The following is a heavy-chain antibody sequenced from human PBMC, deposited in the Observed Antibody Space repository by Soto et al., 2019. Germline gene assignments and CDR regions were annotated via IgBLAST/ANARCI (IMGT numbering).Heavy chain of an antibody. CDR3: ASAGGLGAVAADY. V-gene: IGHV4-30-2*01. CDR2: IYHSGST. J-gene: IGHJ4*02. Sequence: PSETMSLTCTVSGGSISSYSWSWIRQPPGKGLEWIGYIYHSGSTYYNPSLKSRVTISVDRSKNQFSLKLSSVTAADTAVYYCASAGGLGAVAADYWGQGTLVTVSS. D-gene: IGHD6-19*01. CDR1: GGSISSYS.